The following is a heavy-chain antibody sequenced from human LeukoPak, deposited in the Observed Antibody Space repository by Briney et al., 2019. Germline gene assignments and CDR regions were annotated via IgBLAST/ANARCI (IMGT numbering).Heavy chain of an antibody. V-gene: IGHV3-21*01. CDR1: GFTFSSYS. D-gene: IGHD6-13*01. J-gene: IGHJ4*02. Sequence: GGSLRLSCAASGFTFSSYSMNWVRQAPGKGLEWVSSISSSSSYIYYADSVKGRFTISRDNAKNSLYLQMNSLRAEDTAVYYSAHSSYSSSWLFDYWGQGTLVTVSS. CDR3: AHSSYSSSWLFDY. CDR2: ISSSSSYI.